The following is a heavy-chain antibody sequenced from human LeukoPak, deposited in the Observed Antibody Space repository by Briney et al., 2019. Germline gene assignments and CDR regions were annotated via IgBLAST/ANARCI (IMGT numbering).Heavy chain of an antibody. J-gene: IGHJ4*02. CDR1: GFTFSSYS. CDR2: ISSSSSYI. CDR3: ARGVDYDFFFDY. V-gene: IGHV3-21*01. D-gene: IGHD3-3*01. Sequence: PGGSLRLSCAASGFTFSSYSMNWVRQAPGKGLEWASSISSSSSYIYYADSVKGRFTISRDNAKNSLYLQMNSLRAEDTAVYYCARGVDYDFFFDYWGQGTLVTVSS.